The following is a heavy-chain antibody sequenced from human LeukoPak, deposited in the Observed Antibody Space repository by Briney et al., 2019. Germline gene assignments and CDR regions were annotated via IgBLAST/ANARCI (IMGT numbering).Heavy chain of an antibody. CDR3: ANPYPREYCSSTTCYFNY. J-gene: IGHJ4*02. D-gene: IGHD2-2*01. Sequence: GESLKISCKVSGYSFATYWIGWVRQMPGKGLEWMGIIYPDDSDTRYSPSFQGQVTISADKSISTAYLQWSSLKASDTAMYYCANPYPREYCSSTTCYFNYWGQETLVTVSS. CDR2: IYPDDSDT. V-gene: IGHV5-51*01. CDR1: GYSFATYW.